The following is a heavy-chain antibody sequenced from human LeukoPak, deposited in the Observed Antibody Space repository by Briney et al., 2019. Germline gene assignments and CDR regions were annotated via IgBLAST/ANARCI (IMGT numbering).Heavy chain of an antibody. J-gene: IGHJ4*02. CDR3: ASSNGGQWLTRYYFDY. D-gene: IGHD6-19*01. Sequence: SVTVSFKASVGTFSSYAISWVRQAPGQGLEWMGGIIPIFGTANYAQKFQGRVTITADESTSTAYMELSSLRSEDTAVYYCASSNGGQWLTRYYFDYWGQGTLVTVSS. V-gene: IGHV1-69*13. CDR1: VGTFSSYA. CDR2: IIPIFGTA.